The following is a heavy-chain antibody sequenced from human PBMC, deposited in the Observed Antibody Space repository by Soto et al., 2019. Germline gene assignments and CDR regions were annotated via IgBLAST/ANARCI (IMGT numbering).Heavy chain of an antibody. J-gene: IGHJ6*02. V-gene: IGHV3-30*18. CDR3: AKDYQPRYLYYGMDV. CDR2: ISYDGSNK. D-gene: IGHD2-2*01. CDR1: GFSLSFYG. Sequence: GGSLRLSCAASGFSLSFYGIHWVRQAPGKGLEWVAVISYDGSNKYYADSVKGRFTISRDNSKNTLYLQMNGLRAEDTAVYYCAKDYQPRYLYYGMDVWGQGTTVTVAS.